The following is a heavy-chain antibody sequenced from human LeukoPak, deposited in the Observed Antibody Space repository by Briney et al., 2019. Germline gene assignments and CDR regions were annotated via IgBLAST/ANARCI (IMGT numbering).Heavy chain of an antibody. D-gene: IGHD3-3*01. Sequence: SETLSLTCAVYGGSFSGYYWSWIRQPPGKGLEWIGEINHSGSTNYNPSLKSRVTISVDTSKNQFSLKLSSVTAADTAVYYCARGRGVTPYYYYGMDVWGQGNTVTVSS. V-gene: IGHV4-34*01. J-gene: IGHJ6*02. CDR2: INHSGST. CDR1: GGSFSGYY. CDR3: ARGRGVTPYYYYGMDV.